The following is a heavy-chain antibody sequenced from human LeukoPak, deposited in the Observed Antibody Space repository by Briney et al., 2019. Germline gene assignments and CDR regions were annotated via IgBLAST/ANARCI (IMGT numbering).Heavy chain of an antibody. CDR1: GYTFTSYD. CDR3: ARGVRIVVVPAAIANWYYFDY. Sequence: ASVKVSCKASGYTFTSYDINWVRQATGQRLEWMGWMNPNSGNTGYAQKFQGRVTITRNTSISTAYMELSSLRSEDTAVYYCARGVRIVVVPAAIANWYYFDYWGQGTLVTVSS. J-gene: IGHJ4*02. D-gene: IGHD2-2*01. V-gene: IGHV1-8*03. CDR2: MNPNSGNT.